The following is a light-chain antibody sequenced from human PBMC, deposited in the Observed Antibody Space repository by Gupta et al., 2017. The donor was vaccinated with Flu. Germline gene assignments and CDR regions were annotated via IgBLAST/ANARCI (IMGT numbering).Light chain of an antibody. CDR2: GAS. Sequence: EIVMTPSPATLSLSPGERATLSCRASQSVSSSYLSWYQQKPGQAPRLLIYGASTRATGIPARFSGSGSGTDFTLTISSLQPEDFAVYYCQQDYNLPRTFGQGTKVEIK. J-gene: IGKJ1*01. CDR3: QQDYNLPRT. V-gene: IGKV3/OR2-268*02. CDR1: QSVSSSY.